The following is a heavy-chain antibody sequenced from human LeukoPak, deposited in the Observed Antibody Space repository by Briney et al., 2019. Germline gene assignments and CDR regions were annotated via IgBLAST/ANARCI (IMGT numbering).Heavy chain of an antibody. CDR3: ARVRVGATFYYFDY. J-gene: IGHJ4*02. CDR1: GFTFSSYA. Sequence: HPGGSLRLSCAASGFTFSSYAMHWVRQAPGKGLEWVAVISYDGSNKYYADSVKGRFTISRDNSKNTLYLQMNSLRAEDTAVYYCARVRVGATFYYFDYWGQGTLVTVSS. V-gene: IGHV3-30-3*01. D-gene: IGHD1-26*01. CDR2: ISYDGSNK.